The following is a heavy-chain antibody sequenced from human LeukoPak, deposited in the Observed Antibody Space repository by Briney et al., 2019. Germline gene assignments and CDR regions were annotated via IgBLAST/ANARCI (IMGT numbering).Heavy chain of an antibody. CDR1: GFTFDDYA. CDR3: AKHLTATNTYIFFGLDV. V-gene: IGHV3-43D*03. D-gene: IGHD1-26*01. Sequence: GGSLRLSCAASGFTFDDYAMHWVRQAPGKGLEWVSLISWDGGSTYYADSVKGRFTISRDNSKNSLYLQLSSLRPEDTALYYCAKHLTATNTYIFFGLDVWGQGTSVTVSS. CDR2: ISWDGGST. J-gene: IGHJ6*02.